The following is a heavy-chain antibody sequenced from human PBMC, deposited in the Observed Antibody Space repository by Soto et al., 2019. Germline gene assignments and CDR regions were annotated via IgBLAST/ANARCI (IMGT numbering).Heavy chain of an antibody. D-gene: IGHD6-13*01. CDR1: GGTFTSIA. V-gene: IGHV1-69*01. J-gene: IGHJ6*02. CDR3: ASSAGLDHLLNYYGLNV. CDR2: IIPVLGTP. Sequence: QVHLVQSSAEVKKPGSSVKVSCKASGGTFTSIAFSWVRQAPGQRLEWMGGIIPVLGTPNYAQKFQARVTITADASTTPVHMELSSLRSDDTAVYYCASSAGLDHLLNYYGLNVWGQGTTVNV.